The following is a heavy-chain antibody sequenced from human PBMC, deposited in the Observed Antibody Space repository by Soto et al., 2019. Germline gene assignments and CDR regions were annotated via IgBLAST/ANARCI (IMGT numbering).Heavy chain of an antibody. J-gene: IGHJ4*02. CDR1: GGTFSSYA. V-gene: IGHV1-69*01. CDR2: IIPIFGTA. D-gene: IGHD4-17*01. CDR3: PRQYGDLDPDDY. Sequence: QVQLVQSGAEVKKPGSSVKVSCKASGGTFSSYAISWVRQAPGQGLEWMGGIIPIFGTANYAQKFQGRVTITADGSTSTAYMDLSSLRSEDTAVYYCPRQYGDLDPDDYWGQGTLLTVSS.